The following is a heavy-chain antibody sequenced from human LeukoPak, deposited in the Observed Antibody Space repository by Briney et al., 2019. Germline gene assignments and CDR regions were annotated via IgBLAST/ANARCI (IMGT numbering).Heavy chain of an antibody. J-gene: IGHJ4*02. D-gene: IGHD6-13*01. CDR1: GFTFSNAW. Sequence: GGSLRLSCAASGFTFSNAWMNWVRRAPGKGLEWVGRIKSKTGGGTTDYAAPVKGRFTISRDDSKNTLYLQMNSLKTEDTAVYYCTTESPSSSREFDYWGQGTLVTVSS. V-gene: IGHV3-15*07. CDR3: TTESPSSSREFDY. CDR2: IKSKTGGGTT.